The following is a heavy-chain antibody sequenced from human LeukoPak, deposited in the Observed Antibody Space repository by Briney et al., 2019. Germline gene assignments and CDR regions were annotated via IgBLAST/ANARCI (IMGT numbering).Heavy chain of an antibody. CDR3: ARFPAGAEYRHYYHMDV. Sequence: SETLSLTCTVSGGSISNNFWTWIRQPPGKGLECIGFMYYSESASYNPSLNSRVTVSVDKSKNQISLKLTSVTAADTAVYYCARFPAGAEYRHYYHMDVWGKGTTVTVSS. D-gene: IGHD6-19*01. CDR2: MYYSESA. CDR1: GGSISNNF. J-gene: IGHJ6*03. V-gene: IGHV4-59*01.